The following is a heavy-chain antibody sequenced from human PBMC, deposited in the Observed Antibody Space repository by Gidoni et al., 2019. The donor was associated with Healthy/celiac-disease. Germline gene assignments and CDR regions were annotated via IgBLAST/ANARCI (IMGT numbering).Heavy chain of an antibody. CDR1: GGSIRSGGYY. D-gene: IGHD3-16*01. CDR3: ARVRDYDYIWGSSEFDP. Sequence: QVQLQESGPGLVKPSPTLSLTCTVSGGSIRSGGYYWSCIRQHPGKGLEWIGYIYYSGSTYYNPSLKSRVTISVDTSKNQFSLKLSSVTAADTAVYYCARVRDYDYIWGSSEFDPWGQGTLVTVSS. V-gene: IGHV4-31*03. CDR2: IYYSGST. J-gene: IGHJ5*02.